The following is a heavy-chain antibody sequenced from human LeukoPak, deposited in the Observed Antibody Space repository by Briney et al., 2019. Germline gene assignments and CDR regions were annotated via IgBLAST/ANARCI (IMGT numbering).Heavy chain of an antibody. Sequence: SETLSLTCTVSGDSISSSSYYWGWIRQPPGKGLEWIGSISYSGNTYYNPSLKSRVTISVDTSKNQFSLKLSSVTAAGTAVYYCARDQSGWFDPWGQGTLVTVSS. D-gene: IGHD3-10*01. J-gene: IGHJ5*02. CDR1: GDSISSSSYY. V-gene: IGHV4-39*07. CDR3: ARDQSGWFDP. CDR2: ISYSGNT.